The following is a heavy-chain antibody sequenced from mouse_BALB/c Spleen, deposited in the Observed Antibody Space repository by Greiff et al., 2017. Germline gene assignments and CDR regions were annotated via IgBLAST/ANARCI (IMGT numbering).Heavy chain of an antibody. CDR1: GFAFSSYD. D-gene: IGHD3-2*01. CDR2: ISSGGGST. V-gene: IGHV5-12-1*01. J-gene: IGHJ2*01. CDR3: ARHRQLDYFDY. Sequence: EVKLVESGGGLVKPGGSLKLSCAASGFAFSSYDMSWVRQTPEKRLEWVAYISSGGGSTYYPDTVKGRFTISRDNAKNTLYLQMSSLKSEDTAMYYCARHRQLDYFDYWGQGTTLTVSS.